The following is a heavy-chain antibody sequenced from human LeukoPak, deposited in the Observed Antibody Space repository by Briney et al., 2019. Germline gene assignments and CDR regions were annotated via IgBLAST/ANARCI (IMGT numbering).Heavy chain of an antibody. CDR3: ARDQAVGGPIDY. V-gene: IGHV3-33*01. CDR2: IWYDGSKK. CDR1: GFTFSSYG. D-gene: IGHD3-16*01. J-gene: IGHJ4*02. Sequence: GGSLRLSCAASGFTFSSYGMHWVRQAPGKGLEWVAVIWYDGSKKYYADSVKGRFTISRDNSKNTLYLQMNSLRAEDTAVYYCARDQAVGGPIDYWGQGTLVTVSS.